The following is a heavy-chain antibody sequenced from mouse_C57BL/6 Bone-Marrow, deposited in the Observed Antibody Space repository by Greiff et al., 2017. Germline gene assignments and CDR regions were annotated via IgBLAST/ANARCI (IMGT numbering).Heavy chain of an antibody. D-gene: IGHD2-1*01. CDR1: GYAFSSSW. Sequence: QVQLQQSGPELVKPGASVKISCKASGYAFSSSWMNWVKQRPGKGLEWIGRIYPGDGDTNYNGKFKGKATLTADKSSSTAYMQLSSLTSADSAVYFCARKGGNLSSFDVWGTGTTVTVSS. J-gene: IGHJ1*03. CDR3: ARKGGNLSSFDV. CDR2: IYPGDGDT. V-gene: IGHV1-82*01.